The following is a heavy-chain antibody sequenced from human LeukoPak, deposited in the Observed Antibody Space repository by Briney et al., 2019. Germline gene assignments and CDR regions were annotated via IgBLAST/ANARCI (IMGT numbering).Heavy chain of an antibody. CDR1: GYTFTGYY. CDR3: ARDLRIVVVPAAIRYNWFDP. Sequence: ASVKVSCKASGYTFTGYYMHWVRQAPGQGLEWMGWINPNSGGTNYAQEFQGRVTMTRDTSISTAYMELSRLRSDDTAVYYCARDLRIVVVPAAIRYNWFDPWGQGTLVTVSS. V-gene: IGHV1-2*02. CDR2: INPNSGGT. J-gene: IGHJ5*02. D-gene: IGHD2-2*02.